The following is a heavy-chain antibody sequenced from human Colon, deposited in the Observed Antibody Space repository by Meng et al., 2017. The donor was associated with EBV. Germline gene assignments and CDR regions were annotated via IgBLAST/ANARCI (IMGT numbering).Heavy chain of an antibody. J-gene: IGHJ4*02. V-gene: IGHV4-4*02. CDR3: ARVRVIPAAVGFDY. CDR2: IYRGGGT. Sequence: EPGPGLVEPSGTVSLTCAVSGGSISTSDWWSWVRQPPGKGLEWIGEIYRGGGTNYNPSFKSRVTISVDTSNNHFSLKLSHVTAADTAVYYCARVRVIPAAVGFDYWGQGTLVTVSS. D-gene: IGHD2-2*01. CDR1: GGSISTSDW.